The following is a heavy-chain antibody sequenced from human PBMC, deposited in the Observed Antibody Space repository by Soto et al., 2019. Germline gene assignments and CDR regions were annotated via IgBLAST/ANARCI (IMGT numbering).Heavy chain of an antibody. Sequence: GGSLRLSCAASGFTFSSYAMSWVRQAPGKGLEWVSAISGSGGSTYYADSVKGQFTISRDNSKNTLYLQMNSLRAEDTAAYYCAKDSPYAFWSGPYYYYGMDVWGQGTTVTVSS. V-gene: IGHV3-23*01. CDR2: ISGSGGST. D-gene: IGHD3-3*01. CDR3: AKDSPYAFWSGPYYYYGMDV. CDR1: GFTFSSYA. J-gene: IGHJ6*02.